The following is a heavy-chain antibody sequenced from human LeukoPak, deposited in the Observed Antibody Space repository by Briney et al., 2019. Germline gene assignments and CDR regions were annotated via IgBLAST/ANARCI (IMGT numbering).Heavy chain of an antibody. D-gene: IGHD6-19*01. CDR1: GGSISSSSW. V-gene: IGHV4-4*02. Sequence: SESLSLTCAVSGGSISSSSWWSWVRQPPGKGLEWIGEIYHSGSTNYNLSLKSRVTISVDKSKNQFSLKLSSVTAADTAVYYCARDQYSSGWPLDYWGQGTLVTVSS. CDR2: IYHSGST. CDR3: ARDQYSSGWPLDY. J-gene: IGHJ4*02.